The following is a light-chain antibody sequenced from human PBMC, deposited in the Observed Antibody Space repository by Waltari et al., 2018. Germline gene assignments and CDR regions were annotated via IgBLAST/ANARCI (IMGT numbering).Light chain of an antibody. CDR3: TSYTSRHSLV. J-gene: IGLJ1*01. V-gene: IGLV2-14*03. Sequence: QSALTQPASVSGSPGQSITIPCTGTSRDVGDYEWVLWYQQNPGKAPKVVIFDVSYRPSGVSNRFSGSKSGNTASLTISGLQAEDEADYYCTSYTSRHSLVFGTGTKVTVL. CDR1: SRDVGDYEW. CDR2: DVS.